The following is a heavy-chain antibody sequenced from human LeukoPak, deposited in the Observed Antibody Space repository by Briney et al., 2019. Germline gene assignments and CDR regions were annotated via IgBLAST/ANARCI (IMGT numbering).Heavy chain of an antibody. J-gene: IGHJ4*02. CDR2: INPNNGDT. Sequence: ASVKVSCKASGYTFSDDYIYWVRQAPGQGLEWMGWINPNNGDTDYAQNFQGRVTMTTDTSISTAYMELSRLRSDDTAVYYCARGPFIDYNKHSARPPSDHWGQGTLVTVSS. D-gene: IGHD4-11*01. CDR3: ARGPFIDYNKHSARPPSDH. CDR1: GYTFSDDY. V-gene: IGHV1-2*02.